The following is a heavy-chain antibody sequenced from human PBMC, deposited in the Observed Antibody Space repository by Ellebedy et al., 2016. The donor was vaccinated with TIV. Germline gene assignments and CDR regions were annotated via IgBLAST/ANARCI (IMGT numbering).Heavy chain of an antibody. J-gene: IGHJ3*01. Sequence: PGGSLRLSCAASGFTFTSHPLHWVRQPPGKGLEWVAVISRDGNQETYRDSVRGRFTISRDNSQNTLYLQMDSLSAEEAAVYFCWREDRRSGRAGVGHLWGQGTVVTVSS. D-gene: IGHD7-27*01. CDR3: WREDRRSGRAGVGHL. CDR1: GFTFTSHP. CDR2: ISRDGNQE. V-gene: IGHV3-30*03.